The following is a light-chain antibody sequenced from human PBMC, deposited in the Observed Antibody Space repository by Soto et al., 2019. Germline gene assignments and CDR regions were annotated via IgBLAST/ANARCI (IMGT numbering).Light chain of an antibody. V-gene: IGKV3-20*01. J-gene: IGKJ2*01. CDR2: GAS. CDR3: QQSYSTPT. Sequence: EIVLTQSPGTLSLSPGERATLSCRASQSVSSSYLAWYQQKPGQAPRLLIYGASSRATGIPDRFSGSGSGTDFTLTISSLQPEDFATYYCQQSYSTPTFGQGTKLEVK. CDR1: QSVSSSY.